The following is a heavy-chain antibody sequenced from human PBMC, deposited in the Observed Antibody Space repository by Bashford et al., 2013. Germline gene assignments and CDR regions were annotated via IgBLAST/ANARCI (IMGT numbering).Heavy chain of an antibody. V-gene: IGHV3-30*04. CDR3: ARVITIFGVAPGNDY. Sequence: VRQAPGKGLEWVAVISYDGSNKYYADSVKGRFTISRDNSKNTLYLQMNSLRAEDTAVYYCARVITIFGVAPGNDYWGQGTLVTVSS. J-gene: IGHJ4*02. D-gene: IGHD3-3*01. CDR2: ISYDGSNK.